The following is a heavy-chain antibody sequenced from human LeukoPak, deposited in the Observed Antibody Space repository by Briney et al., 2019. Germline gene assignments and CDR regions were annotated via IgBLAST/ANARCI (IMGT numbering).Heavy chain of an antibody. V-gene: IGHV4-59*08. CDR2: IYSSGST. J-gene: IGHJ5*02. CDR3: ARHPRSCTGGGTCYSWFDA. D-gene: IGHD2-15*01. Sequence: PSETLSLTCTVSGDPISSYYWSWIRQPPGKGLGWIGYIYSSGSTKYNPSLKSRVTISVDTSKNQFSLKVHSVTAADTAMYYCARHPRSCTGGGTCYSWFDASGQGTLVTVSS. CDR1: GDPISSYY.